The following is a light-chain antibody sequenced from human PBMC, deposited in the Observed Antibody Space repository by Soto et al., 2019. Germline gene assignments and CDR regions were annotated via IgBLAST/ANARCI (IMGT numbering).Light chain of an antibody. CDR2: GNS. V-gene: IGLV1-40*01. CDR3: QSYDSSLSGWV. Sequence: QSVLTQPPSVSGAPGQRVTISCTGNISNIGAGYDVHWYQQLPGTTPKLLIYGNSNRPSGVPDRFSGSKSGTSASLAITGLQAEDEADYYCQSYDSSLSGWVFGTGTKVTVL. J-gene: IGLJ1*01. CDR1: ISNIGAGYD.